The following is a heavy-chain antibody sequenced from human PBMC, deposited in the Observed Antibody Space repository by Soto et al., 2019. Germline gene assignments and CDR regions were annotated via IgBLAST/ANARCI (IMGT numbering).Heavy chain of an antibody. CDR2: IYSGGST. Sequence: EVQLVESGGGLVQPGGSLRLSCAASGFTVSSNYMSWVRQAPGKGLEWVSVIYSGGSTYYADSVKGRFTISRDNSKNTLYLQMNSLRAEDTAVYYCARGYDGSGSPRHPLYYYYYMDVWGKGTTVTVSS. CDR3: ARGYDGSGSPRHPLYYYYYMDV. J-gene: IGHJ6*03. CDR1: GFTVSSNY. D-gene: IGHD3-10*01. V-gene: IGHV3-66*01.